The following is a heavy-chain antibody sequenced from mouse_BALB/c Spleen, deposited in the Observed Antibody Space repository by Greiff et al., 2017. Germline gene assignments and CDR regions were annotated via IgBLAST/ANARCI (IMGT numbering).Heavy chain of an antibody. CDR2: ISYDGSN. J-gene: IGHJ2*01. Sequence: EVQVVESGPGLVKPSQSLSLTCSVTGYSITSGYYWNWIRQFPGNKLEWMGYISYDGSNNYNPSLKNRISITRDTSKNQFFLKLNSVTTEDTATYYCARGTYYGSAPDYWGQGTTLTVSS. D-gene: IGHD1-1*01. CDR3: ARGTYYGSAPDY. CDR1: GYSITSGYY. V-gene: IGHV3-6*02.